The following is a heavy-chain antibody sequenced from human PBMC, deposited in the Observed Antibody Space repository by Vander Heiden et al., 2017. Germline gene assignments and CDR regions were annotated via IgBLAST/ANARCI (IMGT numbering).Heavy chain of an antibody. D-gene: IGHD5-18*01. CDR1: GGSISSANYY. Sequence: QVQLQESGPGLAKPSQTLSLPRTVSGGSISSANYYWTWIRQPPGKGLEWIGYIFYMGKTDYNPSLKSRVSISIDTSKNQFSLKVSSVTAADTALYYCARETNIAQTSMAHFDLWGQGTLVTVSS. CDR2: IFYMGKT. J-gene: IGHJ1*01. CDR3: ARETNIAQTSMAHFDL. V-gene: IGHV4-31*03.